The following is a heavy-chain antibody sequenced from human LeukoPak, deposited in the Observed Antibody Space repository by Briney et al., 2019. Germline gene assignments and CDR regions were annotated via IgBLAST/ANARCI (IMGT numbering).Heavy chain of an antibody. CDR3: ARDRGVVVGAATPRWGAFDI. Sequence: SVKVSCKASGGTFSSYAISWVRQAPGQGLEWMGRIIPILGIANYAQKFQGRVTITADKSTSTAYMELSSLRSEDTAVYYCARDRGVVVGAATPRWGAFDIWGQGTMVTVPS. J-gene: IGHJ3*02. CDR2: IIPILGIA. V-gene: IGHV1-69*04. CDR1: GGTFSSYA. D-gene: IGHD2-15*01.